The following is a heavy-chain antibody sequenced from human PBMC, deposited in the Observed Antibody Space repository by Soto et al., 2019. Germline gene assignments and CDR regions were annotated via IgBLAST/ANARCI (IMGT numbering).Heavy chain of an antibody. CDR1: EYTFTSYA. J-gene: IGHJ5*02. CDR3: ATMATFGSLTWFDP. D-gene: IGHD3-10*01. CDR2: MNAGSGDT. V-gene: IGHV1-3*01. Sequence: ASVKVSCKASEYTFTSYAMHWVRQAPGQSLEWMGWMNAGSGDTRYSQKFQGRVTMTRDTSMATAYMELSSLRSDDTAIHYCATMATFGSLTWFDPWGQGTLVTVSS.